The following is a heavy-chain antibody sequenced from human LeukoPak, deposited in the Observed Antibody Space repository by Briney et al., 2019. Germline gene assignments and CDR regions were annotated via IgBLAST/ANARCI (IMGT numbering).Heavy chain of an antibody. Sequence: SETPSLTCTVSGGSISSYYWSWIRQPPGKGLEWIGYIYYSGSTNYNPSLKSRVTISVDTSKNQFSLKLSSVTAADTAVYYCARDRDYYDSSGYYDAFDIWGQGTMVTVSS. CDR2: IYYSGST. V-gene: IGHV4-59*01. CDR1: GGSISSYY. J-gene: IGHJ3*02. D-gene: IGHD3-22*01. CDR3: ARDRDYYDSSGYYDAFDI.